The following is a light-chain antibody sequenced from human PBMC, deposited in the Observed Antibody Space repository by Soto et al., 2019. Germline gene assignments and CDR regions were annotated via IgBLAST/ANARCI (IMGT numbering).Light chain of an antibody. J-gene: IGLJ2*01. CDR3: SSFAGSDSQR. CDR2: EVD. V-gene: IGLV2-8*01. CDR1: SSDVGAYNY. Sequence: QSVLTQPPSASGSPGQSVTISCTGTSSDVGAYNYVSWYQQHPGKAPKLMIYEVDKRPSGVPDRFSGSKSGNTASLTVSGLQAEDEADYYCSSFAGSDSQRFGGGTKLTVL.